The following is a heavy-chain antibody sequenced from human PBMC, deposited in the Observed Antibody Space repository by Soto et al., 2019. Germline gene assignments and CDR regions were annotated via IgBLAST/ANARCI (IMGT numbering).Heavy chain of an antibody. CDR1: GFTFRSYA. V-gene: IGHV3-23*01. D-gene: IGHD2-15*01. CDR3: ANLYSLASAFNI. J-gene: IGHJ3*02. Sequence: GGSLRLSCAASGFTFRSYAMSWVRQAPGKGLEWVSIISGSGGSSSYGDSVEGRFTISRDNSKNTLYLQMNNLRAEDTAVYYCANLYSLASAFNIWGQGTMVTVSS. CDR2: ISGSGGSS.